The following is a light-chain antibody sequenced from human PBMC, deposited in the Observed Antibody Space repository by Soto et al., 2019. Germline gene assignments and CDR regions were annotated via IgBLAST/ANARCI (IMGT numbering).Light chain of an antibody. CDR2: DAS. CDR1: QSVSSY. CDR3: QQRSNWPLT. Sequence: EIVLTQSPATLSLSPGERATLSCRASQSVSSYLAWYQQKPGQAPRLLIYDASNRATGIPARFSGSGSGTEFTPTISSLEPEDFAFYYCQQRSNWPLTFGGGTKVEIK. V-gene: IGKV3-11*01. J-gene: IGKJ4*01.